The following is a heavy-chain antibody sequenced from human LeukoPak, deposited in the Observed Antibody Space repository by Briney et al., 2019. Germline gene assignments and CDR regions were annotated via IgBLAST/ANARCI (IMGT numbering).Heavy chain of an antibody. CDR2: ISAYNGNT. CDR3: ARHGSGSYQVHDAFDI. D-gene: IGHD3-10*01. V-gene: IGHV1-18*01. Sequence: GASVKVSCKASGYTFTSYGISWVRQAPGQGLEWIGWISAYNGNTDYAQKLQGRVTMTTDTSTSTAYMELRSLRSDDTAVYYCARHGSGSYQVHDAFDIWGQGTMVTVSS. J-gene: IGHJ3*02. CDR1: GYTFTSYG.